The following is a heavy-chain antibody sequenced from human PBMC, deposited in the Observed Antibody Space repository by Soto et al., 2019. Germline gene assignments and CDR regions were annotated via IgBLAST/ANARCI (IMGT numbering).Heavy chain of an antibody. CDR1: GGTFSSYA. CDR3: ARVGLQRWYEGAFDI. Sequence: QVQLVQSGAEVTKPGSSVKVSCKASGGTFSSYAISWVRQAPGQGLEWMGGIIPIFGTANYAQKCQGRVTITADESTRTAYMKLSSLRSEDPAVYYCARVGLQRWYEGAFDIWGQGTMVTVSS. D-gene: IGHD6-13*01. V-gene: IGHV1-69*01. CDR2: IIPIFGTA. J-gene: IGHJ3*02.